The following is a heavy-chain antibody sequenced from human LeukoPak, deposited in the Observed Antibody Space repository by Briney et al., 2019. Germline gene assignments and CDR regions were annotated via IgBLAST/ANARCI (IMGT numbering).Heavy chain of an antibody. V-gene: IGHV4-39*07. Sequence: PSETHSLICTVSGRSISSSSYYWGWIRQPPGKGLEWIGRIYYSGSTYYNPSLKSRVTISVDTSKNQFSLKLSSVTAADTAVYYCARGFGILRFLEWLSHTPFDYWGQGTLVTVSS. CDR1: GRSISSSSYY. J-gene: IGHJ4*02. D-gene: IGHD3-3*01. CDR3: ARGFGILRFLEWLSHTPFDY. CDR2: IYYSGST.